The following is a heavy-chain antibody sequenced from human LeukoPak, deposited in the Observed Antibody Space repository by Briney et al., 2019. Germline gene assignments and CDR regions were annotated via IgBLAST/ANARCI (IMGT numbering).Heavy chain of an antibody. Sequence: GGSLRLSCAASGFTFSSYEMNWVRQAPGKGLEWVSYISSSGSTIYYADSVKGRFTISRDNAKNSLYLQMNSLRAEDTAVYYCARDPSANAFDIWGQGTMVTVSS. V-gene: IGHV3-48*03. J-gene: IGHJ3*02. CDR1: GFTFSSYE. D-gene: IGHD2-2*01. CDR3: ARDPSANAFDI. CDR2: ISSSGSTI.